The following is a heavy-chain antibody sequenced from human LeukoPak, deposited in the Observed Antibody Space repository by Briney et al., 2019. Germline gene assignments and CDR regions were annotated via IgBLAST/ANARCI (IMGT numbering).Heavy chain of an antibody. CDR1: GGSISSYY. V-gene: IGHV4-34*01. D-gene: IGHD5-18*01. CDR2: INHSGST. CDR3: ARGGEVDTAMAHHYFDY. J-gene: IGHJ4*02. Sequence: SETLSLTCTVSGGSISSYYWSWIRQPPGKGLEWIGEINHSGSTNYNPSLKSRVTISVDTSKNQFSLKLSSVTAADTAVYYCARGGEVDTAMAHHYFDYWGQGTLVTVSS.